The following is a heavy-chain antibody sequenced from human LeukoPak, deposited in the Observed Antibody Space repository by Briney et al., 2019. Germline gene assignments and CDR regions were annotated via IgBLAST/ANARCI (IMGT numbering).Heavy chain of an antibody. V-gene: IGHV4-59*11. CDR2: FSYSGST. CDR1: GGSISSHY. J-gene: IGHJ5*01. Sequence: SETLSLTCTVSGGSISSHYWSWIRQPPGKGLEWIGYFSYSGSTNYSPSLKSRVTIAVDTSKNQFSLKLSSVTTADTAVYYRARDAVVAGPLDSWGQGILVTVSS. D-gene: IGHD6-19*01. CDR3: ARDAVVAGPLDS.